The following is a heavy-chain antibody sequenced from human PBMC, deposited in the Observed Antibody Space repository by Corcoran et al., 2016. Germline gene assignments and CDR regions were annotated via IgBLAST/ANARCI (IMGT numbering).Heavy chain of an antibody. J-gene: IGHJ4*02. CDR3: ASGGDIAVAGTPLDY. V-gene: IGHV3-48*02. CDR2: ISSSSSTI. Sequence: EVQLVESGGGLVQPGGSLRISCAASGFTFSSYSMNWVRQAPGKGLEWVSYISSSSSTIYYADSVKGRFTISRDNAKNSLYLQMNSLRDEDTAVYYCASGGDIAVAGTPLDYWGQGTLVTVSS. D-gene: IGHD6-19*01. CDR1: GFTFSSYS.